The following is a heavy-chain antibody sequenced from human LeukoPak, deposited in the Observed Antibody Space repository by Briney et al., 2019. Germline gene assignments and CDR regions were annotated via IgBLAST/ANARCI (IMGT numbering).Heavy chain of an antibody. D-gene: IGHD3-22*01. CDR3: AREIYYYDSSGSDY. CDR2: IYTSGST. Sequence: PSETLSLTCAASGGSISSGSYYWSWIRQPAGKGLEWIGRIYTSGSTNYNPSLKSRVTISVDTSKNQFSLKLSSVTAADTAVYYCAREIYYYDSSGSDYWGQGALVTVSS. V-gene: IGHV4-61*02. J-gene: IGHJ4*02. CDR1: GGSISSGSYY.